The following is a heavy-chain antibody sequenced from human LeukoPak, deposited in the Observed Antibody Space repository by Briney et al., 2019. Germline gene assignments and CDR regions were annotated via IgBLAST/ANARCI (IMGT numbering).Heavy chain of an antibody. J-gene: IGHJ4*02. Sequence: GSLRLSCAASGFTFSSYAMHWVRQAPGKGLEWVAVISYDGSNKYYADSVKGRFTVSRDNSKNTLYLQMNSLRAEDTAVYYCAREGNIAAAGFFDYWGQGTLVTVSS. D-gene: IGHD6-13*01. CDR3: AREGNIAAAGFFDY. CDR1: GFTFSSYA. V-gene: IGHV3-30-3*01. CDR2: ISYDGSNK.